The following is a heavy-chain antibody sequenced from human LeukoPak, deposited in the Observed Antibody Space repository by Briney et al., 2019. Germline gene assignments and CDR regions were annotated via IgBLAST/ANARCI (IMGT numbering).Heavy chain of an antibody. CDR1: GGSIRSYY. V-gene: IGHV4-59*08. D-gene: IGHD7-27*01. Sequence: SETLSLTCTVSGGSIRSYYWSWIRQPPGKGLEWIGYINYSGRTNYNPSLKSGVTISVDTSKNRFSLKLSTVTAADTAVYYCARRPTGDPKFDYWGQGTLVTVSS. CDR3: ARRPTGDPKFDY. CDR2: INYSGRT. J-gene: IGHJ4*02.